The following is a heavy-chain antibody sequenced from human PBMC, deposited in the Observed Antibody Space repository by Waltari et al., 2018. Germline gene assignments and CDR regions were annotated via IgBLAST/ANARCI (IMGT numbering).Heavy chain of an antibody. CDR3: ARDAFRFLDF. CDR2: IYSGGGI. Sequence: EVQLVESGGGLIQPGGSLRLSCAVSGFTVGNNYMSWVRQAPGKGLEWISLIYSGGGIHYADSVKGRFTISRDSSKNTLYLQMNSLRVEDTAVYYCARDAFRFLDFWGQGTLVTVSS. CDR1: GFTVGNNY. D-gene: IGHD3-3*01. V-gene: IGHV3-53*01. J-gene: IGHJ4*02.